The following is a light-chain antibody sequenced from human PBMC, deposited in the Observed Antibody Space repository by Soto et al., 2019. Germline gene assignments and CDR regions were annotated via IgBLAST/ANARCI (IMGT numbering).Light chain of an antibody. J-gene: IGKJ4*01. CDR3: QQYDHVSLT. CDR2: DAS. CDR1: QDITNS. V-gene: IGKV1-33*01. Sequence: DIQMTQSPSSLSASVGDRVTFTCQASQDITNSLNWYQQKPGRAPKLLIYDASNLEAGVPSRFSGGGSGTDFTFTISSLQPDDVATYYCQQYDHVSLTFGGGTKVHI.